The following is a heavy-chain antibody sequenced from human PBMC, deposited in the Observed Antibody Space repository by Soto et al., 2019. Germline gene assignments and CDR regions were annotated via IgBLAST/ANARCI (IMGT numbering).Heavy chain of an antibody. Sequence: GASVKVSCKASGYTFTSYGIRWVRQAPGQGLEWIGWIVVGSGNTNYAQKFQERVTITRDMSTSTAYMELSSLRSEDTAVYYCAAYFYDILTGYYNHGTFDYWGQGTLVTVSS. J-gene: IGHJ4*02. D-gene: IGHD3-9*01. CDR2: IVVGSGNT. V-gene: IGHV1-58*02. CDR3: AAYFYDILTGYYNHGTFDY. CDR1: GYTFTSYG.